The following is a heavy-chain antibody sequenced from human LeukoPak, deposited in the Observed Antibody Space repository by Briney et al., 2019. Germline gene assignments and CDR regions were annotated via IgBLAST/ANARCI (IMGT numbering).Heavy chain of an antibody. J-gene: IGHJ4*02. CDR1: GYTFTSYG. CDR2: ISAYNGNT. Sequence: GASVKVSSKASGYTFTSYGISWVGQAARQQVEWLGWISAYNGNTNYAQKLQGRVTMTTDTSTSTAYMQRRSLRSDDTAMYYCARTIYYGDSKIGDYWGQGTLVTVSS. V-gene: IGHV1-18*01. D-gene: IGHD4-17*01. CDR3: ARTIYYGDSKIGDY.